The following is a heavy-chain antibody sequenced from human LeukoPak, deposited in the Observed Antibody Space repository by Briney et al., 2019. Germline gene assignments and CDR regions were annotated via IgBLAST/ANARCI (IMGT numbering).Heavy chain of an antibody. D-gene: IGHD4-23*01. CDR3: AKGGTTVVDY. CDR1: GFTFSSYA. CDR2: INGDGSGT. Sequence: GGSLRLSCAASGFTFSSYAMSWVRQAPGKGLVWVSRINGDGSGTTYADSVKGRFTISRDNAKNTLYLQMNSPRAEDTAVYYCAKGGTTVVDYWGQGTLVTVSS. V-gene: IGHV3-74*03. J-gene: IGHJ4*02.